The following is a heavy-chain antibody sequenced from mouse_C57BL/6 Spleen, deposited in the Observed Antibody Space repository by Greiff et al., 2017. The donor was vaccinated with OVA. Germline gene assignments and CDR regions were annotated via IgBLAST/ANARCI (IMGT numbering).Heavy chain of an antibody. CDR2: IDPSDSYT. D-gene: IGHD2-4*01. Sequence: VQLQQPGAELVMPGASVKLSCKASGYTFTSYWMHWVKQRPGQGLEWIGEIDPSDSYTNYNQKFKGKSTLTVDKSSSTAYMQLSSLTSEDSAVYYCARWDYDRFAYWGQGTLVTVSA. V-gene: IGHV1-69*01. J-gene: IGHJ3*01. CDR3: ARWDYDRFAY. CDR1: GYTFTSYW.